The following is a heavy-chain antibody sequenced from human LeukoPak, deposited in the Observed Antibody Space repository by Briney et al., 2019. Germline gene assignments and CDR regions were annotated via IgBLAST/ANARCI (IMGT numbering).Heavy chain of an antibody. CDR1: GFTFSNYG. V-gene: IGHV3-30*02. J-gene: IGHJ4*02. CDR2: TRYDGTNK. D-gene: IGHD5-18*01. Sequence: PGGSLRLSCAASGFTFSNYGMHWVRQAPGKGLEWVAFTRYDGTNKYYADSVMGRFTISRDNSKNTLYLQMNRLRAEDTAVYYCAKDFGYSCDYWGQGTLVTVSS. CDR3: AKDFGYSCDY.